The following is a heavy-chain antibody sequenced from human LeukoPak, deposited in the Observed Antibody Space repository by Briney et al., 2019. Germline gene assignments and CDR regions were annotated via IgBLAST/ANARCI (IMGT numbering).Heavy chain of an antibody. CDR2: IYSSGTT. D-gene: IGHD3/OR15-3a*01. CDR1: GGSLHRSF. Sequence: SETLSLTCVVSGGSLHRSFWTWVRQPPGKGLEWIGRIYSSGTTDYSPSLKSRLTISIDTSKNQFSLRLASVTAADTAVYYCGRRPAVDGPIDNWGQGVLVAVSS. V-gene: IGHV4-59*01. J-gene: IGHJ4*02. CDR3: GRRPAVDGPIDN.